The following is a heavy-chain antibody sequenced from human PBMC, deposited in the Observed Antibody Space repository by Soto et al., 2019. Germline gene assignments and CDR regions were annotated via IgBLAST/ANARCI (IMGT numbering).Heavy chain of an antibody. D-gene: IGHD5-12*01. Sequence: GESLKISCKGSGYSFTSYWIGWVRQMPGKGLEWMGIIYPGDSDTRYSPSFQGQVTISADKSISTAYLQWSSLKASDTAMYYCACNTEGLRNGEYYFDYWGQGTLVTVSS. V-gene: IGHV5-51*01. J-gene: IGHJ4*02. CDR1: GYSFTSYW. CDR3: ACNTEGLRNGEYYFDY. CDR2: IYPGDSDT.